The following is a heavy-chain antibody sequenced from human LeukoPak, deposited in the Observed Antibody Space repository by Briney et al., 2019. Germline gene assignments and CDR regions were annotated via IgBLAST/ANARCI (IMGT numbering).Heavy chain of an antibody. CDR3: ARDGDTAWHYGMDV. V-gene: IGHV4-61*01. D-gene: IGHD5-18*01. Sequence: PSETLSLTCTVSGGSISSSSYYWGWIRQPPGKGLEWIGYIYYSGSTNYNPSLKCRVTISVDTSKNQFSLKLSSVTAADTAVYYCARDGDTAWHYGMDVWGQGTTVTVSS. J-gene: IGHJ6*02. CDR1: GGSISSSSYY. CDR2: IYYSGST.